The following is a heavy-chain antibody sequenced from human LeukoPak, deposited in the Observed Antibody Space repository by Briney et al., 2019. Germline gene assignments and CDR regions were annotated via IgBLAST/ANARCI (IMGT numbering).Heavy chain of an antibody. D-gene: IGHD2-2*02. CDR2: ISYDGSNK. Sequence: GRSLRLSCAASGFTFSSYAMHWVRQAPGKGLEWVAVISYDGSNKYYADSVKGRFTISRDNSKNTLYLQMNSLRAEDTAVYYCAREPPFGPAAISFDYWGQGTLVTVSS. CDR3: AREPPFGPAAISFDY. J-gene: IGHJ4*02. V-gene: IGHV3-30*04. CDR1: GFTFSSYA.